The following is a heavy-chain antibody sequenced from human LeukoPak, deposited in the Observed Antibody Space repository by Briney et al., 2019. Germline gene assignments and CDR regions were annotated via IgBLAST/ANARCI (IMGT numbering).Heavy chain of an antibody. CDR1: GYTFTGYG. V-gene: IGHV1-18*01. D-gene: IGHD5-12*01. J-gene: IGHJ4*02. Sequence: ASVKVSCKASGYTFTGYGINWLRQAPGQGLEWMGRSSLNNVNKNYIEKLQGRVTMTTDTSTSTAHMELRSLRPDDTAVYYCARDQSPLNGGYSEGEVFDCWGQGTLVTVSS. CDR3: ARDQSPLNGGYSEGEVFDC. CDR2: SSLNNVNK.